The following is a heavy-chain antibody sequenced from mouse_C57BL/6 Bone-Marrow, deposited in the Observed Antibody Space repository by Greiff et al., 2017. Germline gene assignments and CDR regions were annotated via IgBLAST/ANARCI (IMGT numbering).Heavy chain of an antibody. V-gene: IGHV3-8*01. CDR3: ARLGAIDGYRYAMDY. D-gene: IGHD2-3*01. Sequence: EVQLQQSGPGLAKPSQTLSLTCSVTGYSITSDYWNWIRKFPGNKLEYMGDISYSGSTYYNPSLKSRNSITRDTSKNQYYLQLNSVTTEDTATYYCARLGAIDGYRYAMDYWGQGTSVTVSS. CDR1: GYSITSDY. CDR2: ISYSGST. J-gene: IGHJ4*01.